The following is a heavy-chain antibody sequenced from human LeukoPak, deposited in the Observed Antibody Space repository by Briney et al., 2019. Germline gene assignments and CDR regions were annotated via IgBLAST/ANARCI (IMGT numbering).Heavy chain of an antibody. CDR1: GGTFSSYA. J-gene: IGHJ4*02. V-gene: IGHV1-69*04. CDR2: IIPILGIA. D-gene: IGHD3-22*01. Sequence: GASVKVSCNASGGTFSSYAISWVRQAPGQGLEWMGRIIPILGIANYAQKFTGRVTITAAKSTSKAYMELSSLRSEDTAVYYCARSQVNYYDSSGYYSFDYWGQGTLVTVSS. CDR3: ARSQVNYYDSSGYYSFDY.